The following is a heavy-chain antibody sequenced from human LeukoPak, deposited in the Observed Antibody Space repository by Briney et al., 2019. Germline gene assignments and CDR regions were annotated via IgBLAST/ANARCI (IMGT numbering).Heavy chain of an antibody. CDR1: GDSISRSTYY. CDR2: VYYGRSP. J-gene: IGHJ4*02. CDR3: ARANSSGYYYIDY. D-gene: IGHD3-22*01. V-gene: IGHV4-39*02. Sequence: SETLSLTCTVSGDSISRSTYYWAWIRQPPGKGLEWIGSVYYGRSPYFNPSLESRATISVDTSKNHFSLKLSSVTAADTAVYYCARANSSGYYYIDYWGQGTLVTVSS.